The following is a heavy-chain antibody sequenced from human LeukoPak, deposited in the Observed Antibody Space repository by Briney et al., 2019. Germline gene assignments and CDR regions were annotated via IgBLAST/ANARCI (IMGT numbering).Heavy chain of an antibody. D-gene: IGHD6-13*01. CDR1: GFTFSRFS. Sequence: GGSLRLSCAASGFTFSRFSMSWVRQAPGKGLEWVSDISDNGGNKYYADSVKGRFTSSRDNSKNTLYLQMNSLSAEDTALYDCAKIPLSGVAAADWFDPWGQGTLVTVSS. J-gene: IGHJ5*02. CDR3: AKIPLSGVAAADWFDP. V-gene: IGHV3-23*01. CDR2: ISDNGGNK.